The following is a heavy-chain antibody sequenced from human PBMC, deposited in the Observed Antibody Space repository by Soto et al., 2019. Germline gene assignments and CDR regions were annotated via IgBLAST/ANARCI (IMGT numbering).Heavy chain of an antibody. CDR1: CGSISSGDYF. J-gene: IGHJ6*02. Sequence: SETLSLTCTVSCGSISSGDYFWSWIRQPPGKGLEWIGYIYYTGSTYYTPSLRSRVTIEVDTSKDQFPLSLTSVTAADTAIYYCARNPAVTISNYYTMDVWGQGTTVTVSS. CDR3: ARNPAVTISNYYTMDV. V-gene: IGHV4-30-4*01. D-gene: IGHD4-4*01. CDR2: IYYTGST.